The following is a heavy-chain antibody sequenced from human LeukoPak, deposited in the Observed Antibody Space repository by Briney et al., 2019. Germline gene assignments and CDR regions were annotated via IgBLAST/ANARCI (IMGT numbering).Heavy chain of an antibody. CDR3: ARHGPYSSSWYGRYYYYYMDV. V-gene: IGHV4-34*01. D-gene: IGHD6-13*01. CDR1: GGSFSGYY. Sequence: SETLSLTCAVYGGSFSGYYWSWIRQPPGKGLEWIGEINHSGSTNYNPSLRSRVTISVDTSKNQFSLKLSSVTAADTAVYYCARHGPYSSSWYGRYYYYYMDVWGKGTTVTISS. J-gene: IGHJ6*03. CDR2: INHSGST.